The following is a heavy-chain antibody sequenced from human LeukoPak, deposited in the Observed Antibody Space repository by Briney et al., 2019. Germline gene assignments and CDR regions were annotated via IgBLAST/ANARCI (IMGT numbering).Heavy chain of an antibody. V-gene: IGHV1-18*01. D-gene: IGHD1-26*01. CDR2: ISAHNGDT. CDR3: ARDLKRTVGATTTSDY. CDR1: GSTFTSYG. J-gene: IGHJ4*02. Sequence: ASVKVSCKASGSTFTSYGVSWVRQAPGQGLEWMGWISAHNGDTNYAQKFQGRVSMTTDTSTSTGYMELRSLTSDDTAVYYCARDLKRTVGATTTSDYWGQGTLVTVSS.